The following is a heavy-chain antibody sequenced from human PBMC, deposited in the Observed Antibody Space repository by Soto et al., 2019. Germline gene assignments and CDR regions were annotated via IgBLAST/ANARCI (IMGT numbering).Heavy chain of an antibody. CDR2: IYNNGRT. Sequence: PSETLSLTCTVSGGSISSSSWSWIRQPPGRGLEWIGYIYNNGRTDYNPSLKSRVTISVDTSKNHLSLKLSSVTPADTAVYYCARARFCTSTSCYHYFDFWGQGTLVTVSS. J-gene: IGHJ4*02. V-gene: IGHV4-59*01. D-gene: IGHD2-2*01. CDR1: GGSISSSS. CDR3: ARARFCTSTSCYHYFDF.